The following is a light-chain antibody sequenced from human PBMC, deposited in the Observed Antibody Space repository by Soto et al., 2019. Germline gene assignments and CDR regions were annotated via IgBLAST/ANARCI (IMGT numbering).Light chain of an antibody. J-gene: IGKJ4*01. Sequence: DIQMTQSPSTLSASVGDRVTITCRASQSISSWLAWYQHKPGKAPKFLISKASNLESGVPSRFSGSGSGTEFTLTTNSLQPVDSATYYCQQYDSYPLTFGGGTKVEIK. CDR1: QSISSW. CDR2: KAS. V-gene: IGKV1-5*03. CDR3: QQYDSYPLT.